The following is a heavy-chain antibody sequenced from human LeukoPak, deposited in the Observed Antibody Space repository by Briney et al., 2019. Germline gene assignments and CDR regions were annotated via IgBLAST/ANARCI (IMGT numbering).Heavy chain of an antibody. J-gene: IGHJ3*01. Sequence: GGSLRLSCAASGFTFSSYAMSWVRQAPGKGLGWVSSISSSSSYIHYADSVKGRFTISRDNAQNSLYLQMNSLRVEDTAVYYCLGAFDFWGQGTMVTVSS. V-gene: IGHV3-21*01. CDR2: ISSSSSYI. CDR1: GFTFSSYA. CDR3: LGAFDF.